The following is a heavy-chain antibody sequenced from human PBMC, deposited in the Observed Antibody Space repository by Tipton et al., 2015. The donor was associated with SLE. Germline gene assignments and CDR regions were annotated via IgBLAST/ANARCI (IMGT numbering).Heavy chain of an antibody. V-gene: IGHV4-31*03. D-gene: IGHD3-10*01. CDR2: IYYSGST. Sequence: TLSLTCTVSGGSISSGGYYWSWIRQHPGKGLEWIGYIYYSGSTYYNPSLKSRVTISVDTSKNQFSLKLSSVTAAETAVYYCALGVRCALGRFDPWGQGTLVNVSS. J-gene: IGHJ5*02. CDR1: GGSISSGGYY. CDR3: ALGVRCALGRFDP.